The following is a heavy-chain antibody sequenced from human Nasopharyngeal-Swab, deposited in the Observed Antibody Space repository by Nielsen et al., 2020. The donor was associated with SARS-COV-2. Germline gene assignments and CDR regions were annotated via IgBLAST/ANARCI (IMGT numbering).Heavy chain of an antibody. V-gene: IGHV4-30-4*01. CDR3: ARAYRGTTMIVGVFEYLDY. D-gene: IGHD3-22*01. Sequence: WIRQPPGKGLEWIGYIYYSGSTYYNPSLKSRVTISVDTSKNQFSLKLSSVTAADTAVYYCARAYRGTTMIVGVFEYLDYWGQGTLVTVSS. CDR2: IYYSGST. J-gene: IGHJ4*02.